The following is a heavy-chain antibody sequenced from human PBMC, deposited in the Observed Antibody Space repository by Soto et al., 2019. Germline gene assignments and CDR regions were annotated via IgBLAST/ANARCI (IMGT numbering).Heavy chain of an antibody. J-gene: IGHJ4*02. V-gene: IGHV1-18*01. CDR1: GYTFISYG. Sequence: QVQLVQSGAEVKKPGASVKVSCKASGYTFISYGITLVRQAPGQGLEWMGWISAYNGDTNYAQKLQGRVTMTTDTSTSTAYMELRSLRSEDTAVYYCARYRDGFNRRYFDYWGQGTLVTVSS. D-gene: IGHD1-26*01. CDR2: ISAYNGDT. CDR3: ARYRDGFNRRYFDY.